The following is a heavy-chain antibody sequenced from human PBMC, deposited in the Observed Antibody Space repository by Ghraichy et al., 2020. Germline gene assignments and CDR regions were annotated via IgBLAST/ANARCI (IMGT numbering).Heavy chain of an antibody. V-gene: IGHV3-23*01. CDR2: ISGSGGST. D-gene: IGHD3-22*01. Sequence: GGSLRLSCAASGFTFSSHTMNWVRQAPGKGLEWVSGISGSGGSTYYADSVKGRFTIARDNSKNTLYLQMNSLRAEDTAVYYCAKDPSMIVVVRYFDDWGQGTLVTVSS. CDR3: AKDPSMIVVVRYFDD. J-gene: IGHJ4*02. CDR1: GFTFSSHT.